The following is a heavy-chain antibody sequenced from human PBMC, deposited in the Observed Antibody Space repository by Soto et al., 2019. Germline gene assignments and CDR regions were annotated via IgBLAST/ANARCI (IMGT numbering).Heavy chain of an antibody. CDR1: GYTFTGYA. V-gene: IGHV1-3*01. D-gene: IGHD3-10*01. J-gene: IGHJ6*02. Sequence: GASVKVSCKASGYTFTGYAMHCARQAPGQRLEWIGWINAGNGNTKYSQKFQGRVTITRDTSASTAYMELSSLRSEDTAVYYCARDRQEYGSGSYQVYYYYYYGMDVWGQGTTVTVS. CDR3: ARDRQEYGSGSYQVYYYYYYGMDV. CDR2: INAGNGNT.